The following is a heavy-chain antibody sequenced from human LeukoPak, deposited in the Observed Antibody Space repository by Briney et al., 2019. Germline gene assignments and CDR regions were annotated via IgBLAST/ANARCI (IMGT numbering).Heavy chain of an antibody. CDR1: GFTFSSYA. CDR3: ATALHYYGSGSPQY. V-gene: IGHV3-23*01. J-gene: IGHJ4*02. D-gene: IGHD3-10*01. Sequence: GGSLRLSCAASGFTFSSYAMSWVRQAPGKGLEWVSAISGSGGSTYYADSVKGRFTISRDNSKNTLYLQMNSLRAEDTAVYYCATALHYYGSGSPQYWGQGTLVTVSS. CDR2: ISGSGGST.